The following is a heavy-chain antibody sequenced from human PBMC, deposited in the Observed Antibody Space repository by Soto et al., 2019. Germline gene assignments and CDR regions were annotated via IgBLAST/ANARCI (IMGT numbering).Heavy chain of an antibody. Sequence: SETLSLTCTVSGGSISSGDYYWSWVRQHPGKGLEWIGYRSYSGSTYYNPSLKSRVTIVVDTSTNQFSLNLTAVTAADTAVYYCAMGDWFHPWGPGTLVTVSS. CDR1: GGSISSGDYY. J-gene: IGHJ5*02. V-gene: IGHV4-30-4*01. CDR2: RSYSGST. CDR3: AMGDWFHP.